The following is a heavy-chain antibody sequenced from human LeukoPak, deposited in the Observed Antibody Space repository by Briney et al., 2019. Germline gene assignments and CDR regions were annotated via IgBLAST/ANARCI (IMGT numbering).Heavy chain of an antibody. CDR3: VRGGIVGTSARVPLFDN. D-gene: IGHD2-21*01. V-gene: IGHV4-39*01. Sequence: NPSETLSLTCTVSGGSISSNNYYWGWIRQPPGKGLEWIGSLYYSGSTYYNPSLKSRVTISVDTSKSQFSLKLTSVTAADTAVYYCVRGGIVGTSARVPLFDNWGQGTLVTVSS. CDR1: GGSISSNNYY. J-gene: IGHJ4*02. CDR2: LYYSGST.